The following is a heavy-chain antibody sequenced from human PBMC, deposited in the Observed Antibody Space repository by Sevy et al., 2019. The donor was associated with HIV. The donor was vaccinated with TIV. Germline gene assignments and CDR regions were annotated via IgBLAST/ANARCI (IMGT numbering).Heavy chain of an antibody. J-gene: IGHJ4*02. Sequence: ASVKVSCKSSVGTFNMYAISWVRQAPGQGLEWMGGIIPLSGTPNYAQKFQDRVTMTPDKSTKTAYMELRSLTSDDTAMYFCARDPREPHSFFDYWGQGTLVTVSS. V-gene: IGHV1-69*06. CDR1: VGTFNMYA. D-gene: IGHD2-21*01. CDR3: ARDPREPHSFFDY. CDR2: IIPLSGTP.